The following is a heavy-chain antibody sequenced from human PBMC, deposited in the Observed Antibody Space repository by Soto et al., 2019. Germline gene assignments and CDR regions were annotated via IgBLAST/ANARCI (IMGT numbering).Heavy chain of an antibody. CDR3: AKGEFYDFWSGYAFDI. CDR2: ISYDGSNK. CDR1: GFTFSSYG. V-gene: IGHV3-30*18. J-gene: IGHJ3*02. Sequence: PGGSLRLSCAASGFTFSSYGMHWVRQAPGKGLEWVAVISYDGSNKYYADSVKGRFTISRDNSKNTLYLQMNSLRAEDTAVYYCAKGEFYDFWSGYAFDIWGQGTMVTVSS. D-gene: IGHD3-3*01.